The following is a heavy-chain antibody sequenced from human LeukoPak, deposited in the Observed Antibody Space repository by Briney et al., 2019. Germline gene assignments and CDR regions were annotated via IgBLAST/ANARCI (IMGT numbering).Heavy chain of an antibody. CDR3: ARRHDFWSGYYSYYYMDV. D-gene: IGHD3-3*01. J-gene: IGHJ6*03. V-gene: IGHV3-30*04. Sequence: PGRSLRLSCAASGFTFSSYAMHWVPQAPGKGLEWVAVISYDGSNKYYADSVKGRFTISRDNSKNTLYLQMNSLRAEDTAVYYCARRHDFWSGYYSYYYMDVWGKGTTVTVSS. CDR1: GFTFSSYA. CDR2: ISYDGSNK.